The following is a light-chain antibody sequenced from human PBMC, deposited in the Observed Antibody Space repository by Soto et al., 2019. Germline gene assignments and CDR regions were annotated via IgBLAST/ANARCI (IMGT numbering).Light chain of an antibody. CDR1: QSISSY. CDR2: AAS. Sequence: DIQMTQSPSSLSASVGYIVTSTCRASQSISSYLNWYQQKPGKAPKLLIYAASSLQSGVPSRISGSGSGTDFTLTISSLQPEDFATYYCQQSYSTPWTFGQGTKVDIK. CDR3: QQSYSTPWT. V-gene: IGKV1-39*01. J-gene: IGKJ1*01.